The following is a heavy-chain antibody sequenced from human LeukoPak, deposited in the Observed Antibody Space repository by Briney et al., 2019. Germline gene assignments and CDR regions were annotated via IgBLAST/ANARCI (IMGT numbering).Heavy chain of an antibody. CDR3: ARDSRAYGALGY. CDR2: ISYDGGNT. Sequence: GRSLRLSCAASGFTFSNYAMHWVRQAPGKGLEWVAVISYDGGNTYYADSVKGRYTISRDNSKNSLYLQMNSLRAEDTAVYYCARDSRAYGALGYWGQGTLVTVSS. V-gene: IGHV3-30-3*01. D-gene: IGHD3-16*01. J-gene: IGHJ4*02. CDR1: GFTFSNYA.